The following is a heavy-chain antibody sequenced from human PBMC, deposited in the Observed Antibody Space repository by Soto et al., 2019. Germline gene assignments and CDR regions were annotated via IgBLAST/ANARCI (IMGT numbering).Heavy chain of an antibody. D-gene: IGHD2-15*01. CDR1: GYTFTDYY. J-gene: IGHJ4*02. CDR2: INPNSGDT. V-gene: IGHV1-2*02. CDR3: ARHYCSGGSCYLDY. Sequence: QVQLVQSGAEVKKPGASVKVSCEASGYTFTDYYIHWVRQAPGQGLEWMGWINPNSGDTNYAQKFQGRVTMTRDTPINTAYMELRRLSSDDTAVNYCARHYCSGGSCYLDYWGQGTLVTVSS.